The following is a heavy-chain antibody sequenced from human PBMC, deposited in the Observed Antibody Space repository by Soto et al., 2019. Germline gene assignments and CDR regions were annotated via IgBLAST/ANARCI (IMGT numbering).Heavy chain of an antibody. CDR3: AREDCSGGSRYGSFGY. Sequence: SVKVSCKASGGTFSSYAISWVRQAPGQGLEWMGGIIPIFGTANYAQKFQGRVTITADESTSTAYMELSSLRSEDTAVYYCAREDCSGGSRYGSFGYWGQGTLVTVSS. J-gene: IGHJ4*02. CDR1: GGTFSSYA. CDR2: IIPIFGTA. V-gene: IGHV1-69*13. D-gene: IGHD2-15*01.